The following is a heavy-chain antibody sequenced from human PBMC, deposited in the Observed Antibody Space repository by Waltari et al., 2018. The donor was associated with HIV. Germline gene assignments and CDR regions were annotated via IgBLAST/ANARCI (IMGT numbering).Heavy chain of an antibody. CDR3: TSGYSGYDCSY. Sequence: VQLVESGGGFVKPGGSLRLSCAASGFTFRNAWMPRVRPAPGKGLDGVGRIKTKTDGKTTDYAAPVKGRFTISRDDSKNMLFLQMNSLKTDDTAVYFCTSGYSGYDCSYWGQGTLVTVSS. CDR2: IKTKTDGKTT. V-gene: IGHV3-15*01. D-gene: IGHD5-12*01. J-gene: IGHJ4*02. CDR1: GFTFRNAW.